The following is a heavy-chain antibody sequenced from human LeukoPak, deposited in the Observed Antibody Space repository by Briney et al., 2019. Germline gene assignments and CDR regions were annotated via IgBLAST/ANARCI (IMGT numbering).Heavy chain of an antibody. CDR3: AKDIPDGSGSSSYYFDY. CDR1: GFTFSSYA. V-gene: IGHV3-23*01. CDR2: ISGSGGST. J-gene: IGHJ4*02. Sequence: PGGSLRLSCAASGFTFSSYAMSWVRQAPGKGLEWVSAISGSGGSTYYADSVKGRFTISRDNSKNTLYLQMNSLRAEDTAVYYCAKDIPDGSGSSSYYFDYWGQGTLVTVSS. D-gene: IGHD3-10*01.